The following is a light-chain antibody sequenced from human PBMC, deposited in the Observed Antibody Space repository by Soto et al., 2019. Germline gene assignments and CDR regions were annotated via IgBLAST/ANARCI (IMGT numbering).Light chain of an antibody. J-gene: IGLJ1*01. Sequence: QSVLTQPPSASGSPGQSVTISCTGTSSDVGGYNYVSWYQHHPGKAPKLIIYEVDERPSGVPDRFSGSKSGNTASLTVSGLQAEDEADYYCSSYVVCNNSPYGFGTGTKLTVL. V-gene: IGLV2-8*01. CDR2: EVD. CDR1: SSDVGGYNY. CDR3: SSYVVCNNSPYG.